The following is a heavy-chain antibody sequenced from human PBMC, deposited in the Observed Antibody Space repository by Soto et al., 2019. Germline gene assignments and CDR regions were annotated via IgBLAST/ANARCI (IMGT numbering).Heavy chain of an antibody. V-gene: IGHV3-30-3*01. CDR2: ISYDGSNK. CDR3: ARDHESNISGPPTFDY. CDR1: GFTFSSYA. Sequence: QVQLVESGGGVVQPGRSLRLSCAASGFTFSSYAMHWVRQAPGKGLEWVAVISYDGSNKYYADSVKGRFTISRDNSKNTLYLQMNSLRAEDTAVYYCARDHESNISGPPTFDYWGQGTLVTFSS. D-gene: IGHD3-10*01. J-gene: IGHJ4*02.